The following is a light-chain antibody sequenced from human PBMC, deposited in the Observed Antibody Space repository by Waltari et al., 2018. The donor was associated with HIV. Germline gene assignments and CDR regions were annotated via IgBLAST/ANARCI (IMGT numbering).Light chain of an antibody. Sequence: DIQMTQSPSSVSASVGDRVTITCRASQSIGRWLVWYQQTPGKAPKLLIYAASTLQAGVPSRFSGSGSGTSFTLTISSLQPEDFAIYYCQQSYSIPFTFGQGTKVEIK. V-gene: IGKV1-12*01. CDR1: QSIGRW. CDR3: QQSYSIPFT. J-gene: IGKJ2*01. CDR2: AAS.